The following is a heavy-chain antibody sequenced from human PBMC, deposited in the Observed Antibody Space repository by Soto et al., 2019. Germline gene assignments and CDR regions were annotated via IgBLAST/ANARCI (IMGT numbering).Heavy chain of an antibody. CDR2: ISGSGGST. V-gene: IGHV3-23*01. Sequence: EVQLLESGGGLVQPGGSPRLSCAASGFTFSSYAMSWVRQAPGKGLEWVSAISGSGGSTYYADSVKGRFTISRDNSKNTLYLQMNSLRAEDTAVYYCAKLGYSSGWTTYYFGMDVWGQGTTVTVSS. CDR1: GFTFSSYA. CDR3: AKLGYSSGWTTYYFGMDV. J-gene: IGHJ6*02. D-gene: IGHD6-19*01.